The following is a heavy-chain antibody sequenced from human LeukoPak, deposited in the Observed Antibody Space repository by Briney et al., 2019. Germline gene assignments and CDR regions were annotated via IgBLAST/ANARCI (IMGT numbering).Heavy chain of an antibody. CDR1: GVSISSSNSY. Sequence: SETLSLTCTVSGVSISSSNSYWGWIRQSPGKGLEWIGSIYYTGNTYYNASLKSRVTISTDTSNNQISLRLISVTATDTAMYYCARQTGSGLFTLPGGQGTLVTVSS. V-gene: IGHV4-39*01. CDR3: ARQTGSGLFTLP. D-gene: IGHD3/OR15-3a*01. CDR2: IYYTGNT. J-gene: IGHJ4*02.